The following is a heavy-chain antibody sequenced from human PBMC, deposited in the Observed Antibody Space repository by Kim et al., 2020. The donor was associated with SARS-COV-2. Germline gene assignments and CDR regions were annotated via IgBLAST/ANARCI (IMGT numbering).Heavy chain of an antibody. CDR2: IGWNSGSI. V-gene: IGHV3-9*01. D-gene: IGHD4-17*01. Sequence: GGSLRLSCAASGFTFDAYAMHWVRQAPGKGLEWVSGIGWNSGSIGYADSVKGRFTISRDNAKNFLYLQMNRLRTEDTALYFCAKGGTVQDFDYWGRGSLVTVSS. J-gene: IGHJ4*02. CDR1: GFTFDAYA. CDR3: AKGGTVQDFDY.